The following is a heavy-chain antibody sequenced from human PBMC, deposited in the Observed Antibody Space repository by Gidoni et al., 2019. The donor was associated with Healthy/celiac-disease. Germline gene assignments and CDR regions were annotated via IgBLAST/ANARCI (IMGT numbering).Heavy chain of an antibody. CDR1: VFTFSSYA. CDR2: ISSNGGST. CDR3: ARESGSSDFDY. J-gene: IGHJ4*02. V-gene: IGHV3-64*01. D-gene: IGHD1-26*01. Sequence: EVQLVESGGGLVQPGGSLRLSCAASVFTFSSYAMHWVRQAPGKGLEYVSAISSNGGSTYYANSVKGRFTISRDNSKNTLYLQMGSLRAEDMAVYYCARESGSSDFDYWGQGTLVTVSS.